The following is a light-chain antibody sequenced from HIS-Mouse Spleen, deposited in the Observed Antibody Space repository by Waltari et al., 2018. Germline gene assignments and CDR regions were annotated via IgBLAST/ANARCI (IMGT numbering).Light chain of an antibody. CDR3: QQSYSTLPWT. CDR1: QSISSY. J-gene: IGKJ1*01. CDR2: AAS. Sequence: DIQMTQSPSSLSASVGDRVTITCRASQSISSYLNWYQQKPGKAPKLLIYAASSLQSGVPSRLSGSGSGTDFTITISSLQPEDFATYYCQQSYSTLPWTFGQGTKVEIK. V-gene: IGKV1-39*01.